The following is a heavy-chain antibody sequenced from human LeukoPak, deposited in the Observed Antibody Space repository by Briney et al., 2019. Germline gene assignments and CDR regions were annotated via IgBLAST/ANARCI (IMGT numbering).Heavy chain of an antibody. J-gene: IGHJ5*02. D-gene: IGHD3-22*01. V-gene: IGHV1-69*05. Sequence: SVKVSCKASGGTFSSYAISWVRQAPGQGLEWMGGIIPIFGTANYAQKFQGRVTMTRDTSTSTVYMELSSLRSEDTAVYYCARDGDSSGKKNWFDPWGQGTLVTVSS. CDR1: GGTFSSYA. CDR3: ARDGDSSGKKNWFDP. CDR2: IIPIFGTA.